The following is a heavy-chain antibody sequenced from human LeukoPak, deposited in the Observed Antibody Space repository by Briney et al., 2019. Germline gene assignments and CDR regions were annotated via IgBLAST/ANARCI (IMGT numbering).Heavy chain of an antibody. J-gene: IGHJ3*02. CDR2: TSASTTSS. D-gene: IGHD3-3*01. V-gene: IGHV3-23*01. CDR3: AKGLSASGNFNAFDI. Sequence: GGSLRLSCVASEFTFNNFAINWVRQAPGKGLEWVAATSASTTSSYHADSVRGRFTISRDKSKNTVYLQMNSLRVEDTAVYHCAKGLSASGNFNAFDIWGQGTMVTVSS. CDR1: EFTFNNFA.